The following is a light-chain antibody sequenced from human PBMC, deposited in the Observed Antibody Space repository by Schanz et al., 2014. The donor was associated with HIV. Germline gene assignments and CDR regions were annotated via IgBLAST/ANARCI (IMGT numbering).Light chain of an antibody. CDR2: DVS. Sequence: QSALTQPASVSGSPGQSISISCTGTSGDVGSYNYVSWYQQHPGKAPKLMIYDVSNRPSGVSSRFSGSKSGNTAFLTISGLQAEDEADYYCSSYTSSSTYVFGTGTKLTVL. CDR1: SGDVGSYNY. CDR3: SSYTSSSTYV. J-gene: IGLJ1*01. V-gene: IGLV2-14*03.